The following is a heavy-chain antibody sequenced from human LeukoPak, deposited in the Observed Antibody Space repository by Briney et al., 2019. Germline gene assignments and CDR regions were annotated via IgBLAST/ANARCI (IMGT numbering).Heavy chain of an antibody. CDR1: GGTIHSYF. J-gene: IGHJ4*02. V-gene: IGHV4-59*08. D-gene: IGHD1-26*01. CDR2: IYSSGLT. CDR3: ARHRGGRYSESYSDY. Sequence: SVTLSLNCTVYGGTIHSYFWSWLRQPPGHELEWIGYIYSSGLTDYNPSLKSRVATSVDTSKNQFSLKLTSVTAEDTAVYYCARHRGGRYSESYSDYWGQGTLVTVSS.